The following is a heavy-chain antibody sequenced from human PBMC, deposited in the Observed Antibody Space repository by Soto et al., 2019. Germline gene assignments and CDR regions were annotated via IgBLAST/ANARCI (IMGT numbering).Heavy chain of an antibody. CDR1: GASVNSGGYY. Sequence: SETLSLTCTVSGASVNSGGYYWSWIRQLPGKGLEWIGYVYFSGSTYFNPSLESRLTMSLDTSQNQFSLKLRSVTAADTAVYHGASGNAWEVLLAHWSQGTLVTVSS. CDR2: VYFSGST. D-gene: IGHD1-26*01. J-gene: IGHJ4*02. CDR3: ASGNAWEVLLAH. V-gene: IGHV4-31*03.